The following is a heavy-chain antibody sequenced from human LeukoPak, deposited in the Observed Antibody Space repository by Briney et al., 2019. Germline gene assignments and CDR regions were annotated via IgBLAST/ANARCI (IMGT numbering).Heavy chain of an antibody. V-gene: IGHV3-23*01. Sequence: GGSLRLSCAATGFTFNTYGMSWVRQAPGKGLEWVSAISGSGGSTYYADSVKGRFTISRDNSKNTLYLQMNSLRAEDTAVYYCVEDHRSFGVVLLPFDYWGQGTLVTVSS. CDR2: ISGSGGST. CDR3: VEDHRSFGVVLLPFDY. CDR1: GFTFNTYG. J-gene: IGHJ4*02. D-gene: IGHD3-3*01.